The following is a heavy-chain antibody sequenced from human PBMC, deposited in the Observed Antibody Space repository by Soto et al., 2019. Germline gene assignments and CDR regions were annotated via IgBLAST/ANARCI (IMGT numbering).Heavy chain of an antibody. J-gene: IGHJ5*01. CDR1: GFTFFAYW. D-gene: IGHD5-12*01. CDR3: ANEGDNSGYAGENWFDS. CDR2: INSDGSHT. V-gene: IGHV3-74*01. Sequence: EVQLVESGGGLVQPGGSLRLSCAASGFTFFAYWIHWVRQVPGKGLVWVSRINSDGSHTSYADSVRGRFTISRDNTKNTVYLQMNSLTAENTAVYYCANEGDNSGYAGENWFDSWGQGSLVTVSS.